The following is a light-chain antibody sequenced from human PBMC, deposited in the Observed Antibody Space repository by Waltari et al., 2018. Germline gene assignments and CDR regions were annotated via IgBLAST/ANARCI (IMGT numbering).Light chain of an antibody. Sequence: HSALTPPPSASGSPGQSVTIPCTGTSSDVGGYDYVPWYQQHPGKAPKLSISEVTNRPSGVPDRFSGSKSGNTASLTVSGLQADDEADYYCSSFAGSNNYVFGTGTKVTVL. CDR1: SSDVGGYDY. V-gene: IGLV2-8*01. CDR3: SSFAGSNNYV. J-gene: IGLJ1*01. CDR2: EVT.